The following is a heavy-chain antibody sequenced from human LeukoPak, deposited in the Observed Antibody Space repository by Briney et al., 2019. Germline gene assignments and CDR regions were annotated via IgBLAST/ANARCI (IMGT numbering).Heavy chain of an antibody. V-gene: IGHV3-30-3*02. CDR3: AKTGFQWGEYFYYMDV. CDR2: ISYDGSNK. J-gene: IGHJ6*03. CDR1: GFTFSIYA. D-gene: IGHD1-14*01. Sequence: GGSLRLSCAASGFTFSIYAMHWVRQAPGKGLEGVAVISYDGSNKYYADSVKGRFTISRDNSKNTLYFQMNSLIYEDTAVYYYAKTGFQWGEYFYYMDVWGKGTTVTVSS.